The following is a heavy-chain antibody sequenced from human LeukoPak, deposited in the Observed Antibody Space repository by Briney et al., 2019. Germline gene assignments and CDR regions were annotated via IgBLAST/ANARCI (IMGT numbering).Heavy chain of an antibody. Sequence: GGSLRLSCAASGFPFINSEMNWVRQPPGKGLEWVSYISVSGASIYYADSVRGLFTISRDNAKNSLYLQMNSLTVEDTAIYYCVKDPNINWGQGTLVTVSS. D-gene: IGHD1-14*01. CDR1: GFPFINSE. CDR2: ISVSGASI. CDR3: VKDPNIN. V-gene: IGHV3-48*03. J-gene: IGHJ4*02.